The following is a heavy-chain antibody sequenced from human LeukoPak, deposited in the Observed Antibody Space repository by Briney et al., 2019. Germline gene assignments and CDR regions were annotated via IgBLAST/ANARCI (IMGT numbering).Heavy chain of an antibody. CDR2: IIPIFGTA. CDR1: GGTFSSYA. V-gene: IGHV1-69*13. D-gene: IGHD1-26*01. J-gene: IGHJ4*02. CDR3: ARGRERIVGATHAFDY. Sequence: GASVKISCKASGGTFSSYAISWVRQAPGQGLEWMGGIIPIFGTANYAQKFQGRVTITADESTSTAYKELSSLGSEDTAVYYCARGRERIVGATHAFDYWGQGTLVTVSS.